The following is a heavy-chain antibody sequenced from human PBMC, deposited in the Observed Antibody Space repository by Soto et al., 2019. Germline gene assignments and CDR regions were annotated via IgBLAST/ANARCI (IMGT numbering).Heavy chain of an antibody. Sequence: SETLSLTCTVSGGSISSGYYYCSWIRQPPGKGLEWIGYIYYSGSTNYNPSLKSRVTISVDTSKNQFSLKLSSVTAADTAVYYCARELFGRSVWFDPWGQGTLVTVSS. V-gene: IGHV4-61*01. CDR3: ARELFGRSVWFDP. CDR1: GGSISSGYYY. D-gene: IGHD3-10*01. CDR2: IYYSGST. J-gene: IGHJ5*02.